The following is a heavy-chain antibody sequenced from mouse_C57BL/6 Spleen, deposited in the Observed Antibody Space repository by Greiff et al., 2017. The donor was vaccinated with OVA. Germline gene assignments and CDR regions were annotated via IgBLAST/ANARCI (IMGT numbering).Heavy chain of an antibody. Sequence: QVQLQQSGAELAKPGASVKLSCKASGYTFTSYWMHWVKQRPGQGLEWIGYINPSSGYTKYNQKFKDKATWTADKSSSTAYMQLSSLTYEDSAVYYLTVVADEGYFDVWGTGTTVTVSS. CDR1: GYTFTSYW. CDR2: INPSSGYT. J-gene: IGHJ1*03. V-gene: IGHV1-7*01. D-gene: IGHD1-1*01. CDR3: TVVADEGYFDV.